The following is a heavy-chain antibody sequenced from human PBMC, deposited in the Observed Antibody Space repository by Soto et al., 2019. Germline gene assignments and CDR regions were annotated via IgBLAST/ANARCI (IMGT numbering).Heavy chain of an antibody. CDR1: GGSISSGGYY. CDR2: IYYSGST. CDR3: ARDFRDYGDPKGVDY. J-gene: IGHJ4*02. Sequence: PSETLSLTCTVSGGSISSGGYYWSWIRQHPGKALEWIGYIYYSGSTYYNPSLKSRVTISLDTSKNQFSLKLSSVTAADTAVYYCARDFRDYGDPKGVDYWGQGVLVTVS. D-gene: IGHD4-17*01. V-gene: IGHV4-31*03.